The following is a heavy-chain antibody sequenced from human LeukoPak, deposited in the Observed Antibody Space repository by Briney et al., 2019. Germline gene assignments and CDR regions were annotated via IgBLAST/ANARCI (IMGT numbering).Heavy chain of an antibody. D-gene: IGHD4-23*01. CDR2: IYYSGST. CDR1: GGSISSSSYY. J-gene: IGHJ4*02. CDR3: ASTTVVTHAH. Sequence: SETLSLTCTVSGGSISSSSYYWVWIRQPPGKGLEWIGSIYYSGSTYYNPSLKSRVTISVDTSKNQFSLKLSSVTAADTAVYYCASTTVVTHAHWGQGTLVTVSS. V-gene: IGHV4-39*01.